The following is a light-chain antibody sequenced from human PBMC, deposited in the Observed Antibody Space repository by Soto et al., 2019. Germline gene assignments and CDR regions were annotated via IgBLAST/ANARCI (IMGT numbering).Light chain of an antibody. CDR3: QQYFGSLYT. V-gene: IGKV3-20*01. CDR1: QSISSTY. Sequence: SVLTQSPGTLSLFPGEGATLSCRTSQSISSTYLAWYQQRPGQAPRLLIYAASSRATGIPDRFSGSGSGTDFTLTISRLELEDFAVYYCQQYFGSLYTFGQGTKLEIK. J-gene: IGKJ2*01. CDR2: AAS.